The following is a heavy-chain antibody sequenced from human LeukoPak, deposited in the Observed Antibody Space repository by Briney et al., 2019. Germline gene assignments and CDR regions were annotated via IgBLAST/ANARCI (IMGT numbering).Heavy chain of an antibody. CDR1: GGSISSRPYY. CDR2: ISYSGTT. J-gene: IGHJ6*04. Sequence: PSETLSLTCTVSGGSISSRPYYWGWVRQPPGKGLEWIGTISYSGTTNYNPSLKSRVTISVDKSKNQFSLKLSSVTAADTAVYYCARFRYPPGWGKGTTVTVSS. D-gene: IGHD2-2*02. CDR3: ARFRYPPG. V-gene: IGHV4-39*07.